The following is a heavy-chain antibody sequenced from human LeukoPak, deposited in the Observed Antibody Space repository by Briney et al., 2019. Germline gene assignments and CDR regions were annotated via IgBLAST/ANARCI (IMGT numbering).Heavy chain of an antibody. V-gene: IGHV3-74*01. D-gene: IGHD6-13*01. Sequence: GGSLRLSCAASGFTFSSYWMHWARHAPGKGLVWVSRINSDGSSTSYADSVKGRFTISRDNAKNTLYLQMNSLRAEDTAVYYCARDGVAAADLSAEYFQHWGQGTLVTVSS. J-gene: IGHJ1*01. CDR2: INSDGSST. CDR3: ARDGVAAADLSAEYFQH. CDR1: GFTFSSYW.